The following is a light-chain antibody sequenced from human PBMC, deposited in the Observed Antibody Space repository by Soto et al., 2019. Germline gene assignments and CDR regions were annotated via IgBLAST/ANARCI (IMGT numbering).Light chain of an antibody. CDR2: DAS. V-gene: IGKV3D-15*01. CDR3: QQYRDWPPLA. Sequence: EIVMTQFPATLSVSPGERATLSCRASQSVHSALAWYQQKPGQAPRVLLYDASIRATGIHARFSGSGSGTDFTPVLCSLQSEDFAVYYGQQYRDWPPLAFGGGTKVEI. CDR1: QSVHSA. J-gene: IGKJ4*01.